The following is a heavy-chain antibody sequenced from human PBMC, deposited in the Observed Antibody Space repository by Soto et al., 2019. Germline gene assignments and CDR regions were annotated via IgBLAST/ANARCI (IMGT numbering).Heavy chain of an antibody. CDR3: ARWYGGSLDY. J-gene: IGHJ4*02. CDR2: IYYSGST. CDR1: GGSIRSYY. V-gene: IGHV4-59*01. Sequence: QVQLQESGPGLVKPSETLSLTCTVSGGSIRSYYCSWIRQPPVKGLEWIGYIYYSGSTNYNPSLKSRVTISVDTSKNQFSLKLSSVTAADTAVYYCARWYGGSLDYWGQGSLVTVSS. D-gene: IGHD4-17*01.